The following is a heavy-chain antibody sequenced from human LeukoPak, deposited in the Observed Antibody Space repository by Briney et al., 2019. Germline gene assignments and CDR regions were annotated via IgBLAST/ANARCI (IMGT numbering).Heavy chain of an antibody. Sequence: GGSLRLSCAASGFTFTSYWMHWVRQIPGKGLVWVSRIKYDGSSTTYADSVKGRFTISRDNAKNTLYLQMNSLRAEDTAVYYCARDGWYSGYDFDDWGQGTLVTVSS. CDR2: IKYDGSST. V-gene: IGHV3-74*01. D-gene: IGHD5-12*01. CDR1: GFTFTSYW. CDR3: ARDGWYSGYDFDD. J-gene: IGHJ4*02.